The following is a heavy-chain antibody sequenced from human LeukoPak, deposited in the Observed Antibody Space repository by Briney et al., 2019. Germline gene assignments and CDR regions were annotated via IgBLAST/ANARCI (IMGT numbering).Heavy chain of an antibody. CDR1: DYTFTNYG. J-gene: IGHJ4*02. CDR3: ARHYYDSSAYPFDY. D-gene: IGHD3-22*01. CDR2: ISAYNGNT. V-gene: IGHV1-18*01. Sequence: ASVKVSCKASDYTFTNYGISWVRRAPGQGLEYMGWISAYNGNTNYAQNLQGRVTMTTETSTSTAHMELRSLRSDDTAVYYCARHYYDSSAYPFDYWGQGTLVTVSS.